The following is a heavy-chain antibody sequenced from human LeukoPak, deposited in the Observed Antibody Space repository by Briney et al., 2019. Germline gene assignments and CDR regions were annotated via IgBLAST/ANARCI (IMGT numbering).Heavy chain of an antibody. V-gene: IGHV4-31*03. CDR2: IYYSGST. CDR1: GGSISSGGYY. J-gene: IGHJ4*02. D-gene: IGHD3-22*01. CDR3: AREGYYYDSSGYYPYYFDY. Sequence: SQTLSLTCTVSGGSISSGGYYWSWIRQHPGKGLEWIGYIYYSGSTYYNPSLKSRVTISVDTSKNQFSLKLSSVTAADTAVYYCAREGYYYDSSGYYPYYFDYWGQGTLVTVSS.